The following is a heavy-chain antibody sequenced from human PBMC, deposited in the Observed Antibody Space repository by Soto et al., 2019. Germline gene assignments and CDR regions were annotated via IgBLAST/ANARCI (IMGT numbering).Heavy chain of an antibody. V-gene: IGHV3-30*03. J-gene: IGHJ5*02. CDR1: GFTFSHYL. CDR3: AREGDSHAFRGFDL. Sequence: LRLSCAASGFTFSHYLYHWVRQAPGKGLQWVAVLRDDGKNTNDATSVRGRFTVSRDMSKSTIFMQMNNLRIDDSAISSCAREGDSHAFRGFDLWGQGTPVTVSS. CDR2: LRDDGKNT. D-gene: IGHD5-18*01.